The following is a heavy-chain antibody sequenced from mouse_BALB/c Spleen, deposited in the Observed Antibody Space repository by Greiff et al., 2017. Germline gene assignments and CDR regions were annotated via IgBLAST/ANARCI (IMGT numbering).Heavy chain of an antibody. CDR1: GFTFSDYY. Sequence: EVQGVESGGGLVKPGGSLKLSCAASGFTFSDYYMYWVRQTPEKRLEWVATISDGGSYTYYPDSVKGRFTISRDNAKNNLYLQMSSLKSEDTAMYYCARHPYYYGSSGYYAMDYWGQGTSVTVSS. J-gene: IGHJ4*01. CDR3: ARHPYYYGSSGYYAMDY. V-gene: IGHV5-4*02. D-gene: IGHD1-1*01. CDR2: ISDGGSYT.